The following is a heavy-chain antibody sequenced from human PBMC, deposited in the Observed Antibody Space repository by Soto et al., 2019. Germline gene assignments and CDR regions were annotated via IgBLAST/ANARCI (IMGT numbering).Heavy chain of an antibody. CDR2: IYTSGST. CDR1: GGSISSYY. D-gene: IGHD6-19*01. Sequence: ASETLSLTCTVSGGSISSYYWSWIRQPAGKGLEWIGRIYTSGSTNYNPSLKSRVTMPVDTSKNQFSLKLSSVTAADTAVYYCARCIAVAGTYYFDYWGQGTLVTVSS. V-gene: IGHV4-4*07. CDR3: ARCIAVAGTYYFDY. J-gene: IGHJ4*02.